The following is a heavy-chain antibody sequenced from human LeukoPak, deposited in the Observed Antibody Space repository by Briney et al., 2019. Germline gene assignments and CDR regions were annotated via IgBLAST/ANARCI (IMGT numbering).Heavy chain of an antibody. J-gene: IGHJ5*02. CDR3: ARSHTTYRSGWGDWFDP. Sequence: SETLSLTCAVYGGSFSGYYWSWIRQPPGKGLEGIGEINHSGSNNYNPSLKSRATISVDTSKNQFSLRLSSVTAAETAVYYCARSHTTYRSGWGDWFDPWGEGTLVTVSS. CDR2: INHSGSN. D-gene: IGHD6-25*01. V-gene: IGHV4-34*01. CDR1: GGSFSGYY.